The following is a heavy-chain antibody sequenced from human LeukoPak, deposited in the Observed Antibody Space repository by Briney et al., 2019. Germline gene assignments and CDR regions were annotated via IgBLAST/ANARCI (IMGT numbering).Heavy chain of an antibody. V-gene: IGHV4-34*01. D-gene: IGHD1-7*01. CDR2: INDSGTI. J-gene: IGHJ6*03. CDR3: ARRWNYGRNYYIDV. CDR1: GGSFSHYY. Sequence: SETLSLTCAAYGGSFSHYYWSWIRQSPRRGLEWIAEINDSGTINYNPSLMSRVTISLDKSKNQFSLKLSSATAADTAVYYCARRWNYGRNYYIDVWGKGATVSVSS.